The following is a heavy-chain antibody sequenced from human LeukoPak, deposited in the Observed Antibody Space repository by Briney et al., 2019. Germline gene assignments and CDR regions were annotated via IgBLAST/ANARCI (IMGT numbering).Heavy chain of an antibody. D-gene: IGHD4-17*01. CDR2: IHTSGSA. V-gene: IGHV4-4*07. J-gene: IGHJ4*02. CDR1: GSSFNTYY. Sequence: SSETLSLTCSVSGSSFNTYYWSWIRQPAGKALEWIGRIHTSGSADYSPSLQSRATISVDMSKKEFSLKLTSVTAADTAVYYCARDIVYLIDEDYGWGQGILVTVSS. CDR3: ARDIVYLIDEDYG.